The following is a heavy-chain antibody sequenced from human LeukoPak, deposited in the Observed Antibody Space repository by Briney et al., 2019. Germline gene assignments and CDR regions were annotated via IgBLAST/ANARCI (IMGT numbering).Heavy chain of an antibody. V-gene: IGHV3-30*02. CDR3: AKDYDFWSGFLLGAFDI. CDR1: GFTFSSYG. J-gene: IGHJ3*02. CDR2: IRYDGSNK. D-gene: IGHD3-3*01. Sequence: PGGSLRLSCAASGFTFSSYGMHWVRQAPGKGLEWVAFIRYDGSNKYYADSVKGRSTISRDNSKNTLYLQMNSLRAEDTAVYYCAKDYDFWSGFLLGAFDIWGQGTMVTVSS.